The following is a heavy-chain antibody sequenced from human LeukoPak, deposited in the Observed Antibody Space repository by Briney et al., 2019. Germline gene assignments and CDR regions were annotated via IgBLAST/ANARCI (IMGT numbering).Heavy chain of an antibody. J-gene: IGHJ3*02. V-gene: IGHV3-13*01. CDR3: ARDNRRYDSSGYYYGDGAFDI. CDR1: GFTFSSYD. CDR2: IGTAGDT. D-gene: IGHD3-22*01. Sequence: GGSLRLSCAASGFTFSSYDMHWVRQATGKGLEWVSAIGTAGDTYYPGSVKGRFTISRENAKSSLYLQMNSLRAGDTAVYYCARDNRRYDSSGYYYGDGAFDIWGQGTMVTVSS.